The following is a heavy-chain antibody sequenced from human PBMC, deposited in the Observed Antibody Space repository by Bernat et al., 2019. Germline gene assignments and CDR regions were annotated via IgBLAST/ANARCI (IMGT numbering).Heavy chain of an antibody. V-gene: IGHV4-59*01. Sequence: QVQLQESGPELVEPSETLSLTCTVSGGSIISYYWSWIRQPPGRGLELIGYISSSGSTNYNPSLKSRVSISLDTSKNQFSLRLSSVTAADTAVYYCGRMIPGDYFGSWGQGTLVTISS. J-gene: IGHJ4*02. CDR1: GGSIISYY. D-gene: IGHD3-22*01. CDR3: GRMIPGDYFGS. CDR2: ISSSGST.